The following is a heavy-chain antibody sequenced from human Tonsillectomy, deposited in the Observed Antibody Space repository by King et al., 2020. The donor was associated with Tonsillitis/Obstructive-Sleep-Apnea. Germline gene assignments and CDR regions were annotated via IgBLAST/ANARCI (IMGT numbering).Heavy chain of an antibody. D-gene: IGHD1-26*01. V-gene: IGHV7-4-1*02. CDR1: GYSFTSYA. J-gene: IGHJ6*03. Sequence: VKLVQSGSELKKPGASVKVSCKASGYSFTSYATSWVRQAPGQGLEWMGWINTNTGNPTYAQGFTGRFVFSLDTSVSTAYLQISSLKAEDTAVYYCAGWEGGGPSYYYMDVWGKGPRSPSP. CDR2: INTNTGNP. CDR3: AGWEGGGPSYYYMDV.